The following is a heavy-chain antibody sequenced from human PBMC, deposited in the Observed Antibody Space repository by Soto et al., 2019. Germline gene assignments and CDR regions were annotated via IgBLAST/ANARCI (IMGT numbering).Heavy chain of an antibody. D-gene: IGHD3-16*01. J-gene: IGHJ6*02. CDR1: GFTFSKYG. Sequence: QVQLVESGGGVVQPGGSLRLSCAASGFTFSKYGMHWVRQAPGKGLEWVAVISYDGSNKYYADSVKGRFPISRDKSTNTLYVQMNSLRVEDTAVYYCAKGAEGGAYYGMDVWGQGTTVTVSS. CDR3: AKGAEGGAYYGMDV. CDR2: ISYDGSNK. V-gene: IGHV3-30*18.